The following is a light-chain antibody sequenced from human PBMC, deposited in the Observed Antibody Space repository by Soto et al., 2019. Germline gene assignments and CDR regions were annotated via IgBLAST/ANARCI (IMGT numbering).Light chain of an antibody. V-gene: IGLV2-23*01. Sequence: QSVLTQPASVSGSPGQSITISCTGTSSNAGSYNFVSWFQQLPGKVPKLMIYEGTKRPSGVSDRFSGSKSGNTASLTISGLQAEDEADYYCFSYAGNSVYVFGNGTKVTVX. CDR1: SSNAGSYNF. CDR3: FSYAGNSVYV. CDR2: EGT. J-gene: IGLJ1*01.